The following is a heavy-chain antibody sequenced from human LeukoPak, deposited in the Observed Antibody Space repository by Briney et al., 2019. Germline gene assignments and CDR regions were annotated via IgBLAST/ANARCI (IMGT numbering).Heavy chain of an antibody. D-gene: IGHD1-26*01. CDR2: MNPNSGNT. V-gene: IGHV1-8*01. J-gene: IGHJ6*02. Sequence: ASVKVSCKASGYTFTSYDINWVRQAPGQGLEWMGWMNPNSGNTGYAQKFQGRVTMTRNTSISTAYMELSSLRSEDTAVYYCARALSGSYYYYYGMDVWGQGTTVTVSS. CDR1: GYTFTSYD. CDR3: ARALSGSYYYYYGMDV.